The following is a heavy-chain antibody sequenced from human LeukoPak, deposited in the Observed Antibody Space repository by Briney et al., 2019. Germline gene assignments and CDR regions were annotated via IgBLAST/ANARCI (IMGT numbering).Heavy chain of an antibody. D-gene: IGHD5-18*01. Sequence: GRSLRLSCAASGFTFSSYAMHWVRQAPGKGLEWEAVISYDGSNKYYADSVKGQFTISRDNSKNTLYLQMNSLRAEDTAVYYCARDLGYSYGYVVDYWGQGTLVTVSS. V-gene: IGHV3-30-3*01. CDR3: ARDLGYSYGYVVDY. CDR1: GFTFSSYA. J-gene: IGHJ4*02. CDR2: ISYDGSNK.